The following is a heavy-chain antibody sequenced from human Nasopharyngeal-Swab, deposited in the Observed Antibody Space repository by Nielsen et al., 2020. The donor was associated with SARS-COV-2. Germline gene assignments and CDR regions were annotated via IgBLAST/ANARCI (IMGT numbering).Heavy chain of an antibody. Sequence: GVLKISCAASGFTFSSYSMNWVRQAPGKGLEWVSSISSSSSYIYYADSVKGRFTISRDNAKNSLYLQMNSLRAEDTAVYYCARYVDTAMVTGDYWGQGTLVTVSS. CDR3: ARYVDTAMVTGDY. J-gene: IGHJ4*02. D-gene: IGHD5-18*01. CDR1: GFTFSSYS. CDR2: ISSSSSYI. V-gene: IGHV3-21*01.